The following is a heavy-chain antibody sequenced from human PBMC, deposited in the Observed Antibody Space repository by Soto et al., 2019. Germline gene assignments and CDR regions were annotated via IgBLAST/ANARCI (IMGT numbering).Heavy chain of an antibody. CDR3: ARYPPPANRYVGDYYGMDV. CDR1: GYSFTSYW. Sequence: PGESLKISCKGSGYSFTSYWIGWVRQMPGKGLEWMGIIYPGDSDTRYSPSFQGQVTISADKSISTAYLQWSSLKASDTAMYYCARYPPPANRYVGDYYGMDVWGQGTTVTVS. J-gene: IGHJ6*02. V-gene: IGHV5-51*01. D-gene: IGHD3-16*01. CDR2: IYPGDSDT.